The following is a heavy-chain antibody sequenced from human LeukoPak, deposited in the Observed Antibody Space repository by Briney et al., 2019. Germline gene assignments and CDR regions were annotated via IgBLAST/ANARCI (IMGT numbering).Heavy chain of an antibody. V-gene: IGHV4-34*01. D-gene: IGHD5-24*01. CDR3: ARVTTWLQYYYYYGMDV. Sequence: AETLSLTCAVYGGSFSGYYWSWIRQPPGKGLEWIGEINHSGSTNYNPSLKSRVTISVDKSKNQFSLKLSSVTAADTAVYYCARVTTWLQYYYYYGMDVWGHGTMVTLSS. J-gene: IGHJ6*02. CDR2: INHSGST. CDR1: GGSFSGYY.